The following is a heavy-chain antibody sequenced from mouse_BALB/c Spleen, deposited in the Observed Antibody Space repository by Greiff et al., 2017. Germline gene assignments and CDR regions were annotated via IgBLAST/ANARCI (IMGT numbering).Heavy chain of an antibody. D-gene: IGHD2-1*01. CDR3: TRGNGNFYYAMDY. Sequence: DVKLVESGGGLVQPGGSMKLSCVASGFTFSNYWMNWVRQSPEKGLEWVAEIRLKSNNYATHYAESVKGRFTISRDDSKSSVYLQMNNLRAEDTGIYYCTRGNGNFYYAMDYWGQGTSVTVSS. V-gene: IGHV6-6*02. J-gene: IGHJ4*01. CDR1: GFTFSNYW. CDR2: IRLKSNNYAT.